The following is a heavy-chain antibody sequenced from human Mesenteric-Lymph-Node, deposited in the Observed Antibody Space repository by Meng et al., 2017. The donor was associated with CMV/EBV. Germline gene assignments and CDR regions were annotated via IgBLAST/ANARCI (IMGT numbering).Heavy chain of an antibody. J-gene: IGHJ5*02. CDR3: AKDQQLNGGDWFDP. D-gene: IGHD1-1*01. V-gene: IGHV4-59*01. CDR1: GASIRSSF. Sequence: SETLSLTCTVSGASIRSSFWSWIRQPPGKGLEWIGFVYHTGSTNYNPSLKSRVTMSIDTSKNQFSLKLTSVTAADTAVYYCAKDQQLNGGDWFDPWGQGALVTVSS. CDR2: VYHTGST.